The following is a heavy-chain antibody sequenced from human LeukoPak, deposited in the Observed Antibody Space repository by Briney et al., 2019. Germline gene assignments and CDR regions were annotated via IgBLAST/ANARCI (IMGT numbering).Heavy chain of an antibody. V-gene: IGHV5-51*01. Sequence: GESLKISCKGSGYSFTSYWIGWVRHMPGKGLEWMGIIYPGDSDTRYSPSFQGQVTISADKSISTAYLQWSSLKASDTAMYYCARTARIYCSSTSCYYYYYYMDVWGKGTTVTVSS. CDR3: ARTARIYCSSTSCYYYYYYMDV. CDR2: IYPGDSDT. CDR1: GYSFTSYW. J-gene: IGHJ6*03. D-gene: IGHD2-2*01.